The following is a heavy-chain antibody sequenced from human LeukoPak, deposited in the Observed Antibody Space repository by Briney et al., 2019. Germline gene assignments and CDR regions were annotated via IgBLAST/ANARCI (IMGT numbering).Heavy chain of an antibody. CDR1: GFTFSSYS. D-gene: IGHD6-19*01. Sequence: GGSLRLSCAASGFTFSSYSMNWVRQAPGKGLKWVSSISSSSSYIYYADSVKGRFTIPRDNAKNSLYLQMNSLRAEDTAVYYCARGGGSGWYPDYWGQGTLVTVSS. V-gene: IGHV3-21*01. CDR2: ISSSSSYI. J-gene: IGHJ4*02. CDR3: ARGGGSGWYPDY.